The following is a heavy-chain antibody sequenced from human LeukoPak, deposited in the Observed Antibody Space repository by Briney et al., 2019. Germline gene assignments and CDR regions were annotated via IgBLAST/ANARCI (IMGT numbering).Heavy chain of an antibody. CDR3: ARGRRSMVRGNWFDP. CDR2: MNPNSGNT. D-gene: IGHD3-10*01. Sequence: GASVKVSCKASGYTFTSYDINWVRQATGQGLEWMGWMNPNSGNTGYTQKFQGRVTMTRNTSISTAYMELSSLRSEDTAVYYCARGRRSMVRGNWFDPWGQGTLVAVSS. CDR1: GYTFTSYD. V-gene: IGHV1-8*01. J-gene: IGHJ5*02.